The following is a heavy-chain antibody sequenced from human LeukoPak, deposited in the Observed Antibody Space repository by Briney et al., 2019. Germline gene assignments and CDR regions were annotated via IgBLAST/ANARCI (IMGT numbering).Heavy chain of an antibody. J-gene: IGHJ1*01. CDR3: GRNFEASSTWYIQY. CDR2: IYYTGST. D-gene: IGHD2-2*01. V-gene: IGHV4-34*01. CDR1: GGSFSGYY. Sequence: SETLSLTCAVYGGSFSGYYWGWIRQPPGKGLEWIGCIYYTGSTYYTPSLKSRVTMSVDTSKNQFSLILSSVSAADTAVYYCGRNFEASSTWYIQYWGQGSLVTVSS.